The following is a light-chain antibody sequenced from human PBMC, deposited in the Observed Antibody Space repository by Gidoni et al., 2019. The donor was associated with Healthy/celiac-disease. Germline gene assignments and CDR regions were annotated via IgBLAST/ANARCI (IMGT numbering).Light chain of an antibody. Sequence: DSQLTQSPSSLSASVGDRVTITCQASQDISNYLNWDQQKPGKAPKLLIYDASNLETGVPSRFSGSGSGTDFTFTISSLQPEDIATYYCQQYDNRPCSFGQGTKLEIK. CDR1: QDISNY. V-gene: IGKV1-33*01. CDR3: QQYDNRPCS. J-gene: IGKJ2*04. CDR2: DAS.